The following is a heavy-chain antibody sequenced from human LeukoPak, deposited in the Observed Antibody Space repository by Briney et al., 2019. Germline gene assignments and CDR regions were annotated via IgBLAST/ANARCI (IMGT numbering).Heavy chain of an antibody. J-gene: IGHJ4*02. CDR2: INPNSGGT. V-gene: IGHV1-2*02. CDR1: GYTFTGYY. D-gene: IGHD2-15*01. CDR3: ARSYGRDLNIVVVVAPLGEFDY. Sequence: ASVKVSCKASGYTFTGYYMHWVRQAPGQGLEWMGWINPNSGGTNYAQKFQGKVTMTRDTSISTAYMELSRLRSDDTAVYYCARSYGRDLNIVVVVAPLGEFDYWGQGTLVTVSS.